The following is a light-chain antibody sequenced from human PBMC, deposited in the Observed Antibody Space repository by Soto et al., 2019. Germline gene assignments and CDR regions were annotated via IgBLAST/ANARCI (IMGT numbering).Light chain of an antibody. CDR2: DVS. CDR3: CSYAGSYPWV. Sequence: QSALTQPRSVSGSPGQSVTISCTGTSSDVGGYNFVPWYQQHPGKAPKLMIYDVSKRPSGVPDRFYGSKSGNTASLTISGLQAEDEADYYCCSYAGSYPWVFGGGTKLTVL. J-gene: IGLJ3*02. V-gene: IGLV2-11*01. CDR1: SSDVGGYNF.